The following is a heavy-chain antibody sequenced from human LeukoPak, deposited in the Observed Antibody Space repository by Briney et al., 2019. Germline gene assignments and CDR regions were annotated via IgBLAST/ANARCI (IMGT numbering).Heavy chain of an antibody. Sequence: SVKVSCKASRGTFSSYAISWVRQAPGQGLEWMGEIIPIFGTANYAQKFQGRVTITADKSTSTAYMELSSLRSEDTAVYYCASEPRLEAATTAWFDPWGQGTLVTVSS. J-gene: IGHJ5*02. V-gene: IGHV1-69*06. D-gene: IGHD2-15*01. CDR1: RGTFSSYA. CDR2: IIPIFGTA. CDR3: ASEPRLEAATTAWFDP.